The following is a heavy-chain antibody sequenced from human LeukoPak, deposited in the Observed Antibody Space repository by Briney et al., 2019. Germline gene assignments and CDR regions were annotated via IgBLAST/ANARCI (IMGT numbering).Heavy chain of an antibody. CDR3: ARYYYDRTLDY. CDR1: GFTFSNYE. Sequence: SGGSLRLSCAASGFTFSNYEMNWVRQAPGKGLEWVSYISSSGSTIYYADSVKGRFTISRDNAKNSLYLQVNSLRAEDTAIYYCARYYYDRTLDYWGQGTLVTVSS. D-gene: IGHD3-22*01. CDR2: ISSSGSTI. J-gene: IGHJ4*02. V-gene: IGHV3-48*03.